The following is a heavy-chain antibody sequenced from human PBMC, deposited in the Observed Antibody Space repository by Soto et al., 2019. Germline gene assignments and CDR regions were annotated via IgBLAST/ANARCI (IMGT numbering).Heavy chain of an antibody. CDR2: SRNKPNSYTT. Sequence: EVQLVESGGGLVQPGGSLRLSCAASGFTFSDYYMDWVRQAPGKGLEWVGRSRNKPNSYTTEYAASVKGRFTISRDDSKNSLYLQMNSLKAEDTAVYYCVRCSYHTLTGYNGMDVWGQGTTVTVSS. D-gene: IGHD3-9*01. V-gene: IGHV3-72*01. J-gene: IGHJ6*02. CDR3: VRCSYHTLTGYNGMDV. CDR1: GFTFSDYY.